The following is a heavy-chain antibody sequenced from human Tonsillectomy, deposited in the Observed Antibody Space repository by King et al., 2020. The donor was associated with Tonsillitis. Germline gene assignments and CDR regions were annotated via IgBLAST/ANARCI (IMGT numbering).Heavy chain of an antibody. Sequence: VQLVESGGGLVQPGGSLRLSCAASGFTFSSYWMSWVRQAPGKGLEWVANIKQDGSEKYYVDSVKGRFTISRDNAKNSLYLQLNSLRAEDTAVYYWSRDLAARPLYYYYGMDVWGQGTTVTVSS. CDR3: SRDLAARPLYYYYGMDV. CDR1: GFTFSSYW. D-gene: IGHD6-6*01. V-gene: IGHV3-7*01. CDR2: IKQDGSEK. J-gene: IGHJ6*02.